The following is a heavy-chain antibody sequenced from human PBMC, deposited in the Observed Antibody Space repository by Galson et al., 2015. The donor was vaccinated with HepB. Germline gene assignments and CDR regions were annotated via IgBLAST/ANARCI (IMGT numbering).Heavy chain of an antibody. V-gene: IGHV3-48*04. CDR3: ARDRGYSYAFY. J-gene: IGHJ4*02. D-gene: IGHD5-18*01. Sequence: SLRLSCAASGFTFSSYSMNWVRQAPGKGLEWVSYISSSSSTIYYADSVKGRFTTSRDNAKNSLYLQMNSLRAEDTAVYYCARDRGYSYAFYWGQGTLVTVSS. CDR1: GFTFSSYS. CDR2: ISSSSSTI.